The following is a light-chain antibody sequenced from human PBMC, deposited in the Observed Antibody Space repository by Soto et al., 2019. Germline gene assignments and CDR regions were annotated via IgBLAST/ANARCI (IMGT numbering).Light chain of an antibody. V-gene: IGLV2-23*03. Sequence: QSALPQPASVSGSPGQSITICCTGTSSDVGSYNLVSWYQQHPGKAPKLMIYEGSKRPSGVSNRFSGSKSGNTASLTISGLQAEDEADYYCCSYAGSSTFPYVFGTGTKVTVL. CDR1: SSDVGSYNL. CDR3: CSYAGSSTFPYV. CDR2: EGS. J-gene: IGLJ1*01.